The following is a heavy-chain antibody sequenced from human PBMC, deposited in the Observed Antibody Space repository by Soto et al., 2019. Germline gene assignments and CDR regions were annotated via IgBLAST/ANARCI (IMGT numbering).Heavy chain of an antibody. CDR3: ARSYYYGSGSYYNNDY. CDR2: INHSGST. CDR1: GGSFSGYY. V-gene: IGHV4-34*01. Sequence: TSETLSLTCAVYGGSFSGYYWSWIRQPPGKGLEWIGEINHSGSTNYNPSLKSRVTISVDTSKNQFSLKLSSVTAADTAVYYCARSYYYGSGSYYNNDYWGQGTLVTVSS. D-gene: IGHD3-10*01. J-gene: IGHJ4*02.